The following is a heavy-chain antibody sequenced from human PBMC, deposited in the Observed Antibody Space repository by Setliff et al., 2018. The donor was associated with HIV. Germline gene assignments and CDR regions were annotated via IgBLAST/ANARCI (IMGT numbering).Heavy chain of an antibody. V-gene: IGHV1-69*06. CDR3: AENRSPSIFSAPTNAFDI. J-gene: IGHJ4*02. CDR1: GGTFSTYS. CDR2: IIPIFGKT. D-gene: IGHD3-9*01. Sequence: ASVKVSCKGFGGTFSTYSLSWVRQAPGQGLEWMGGIIPIFGKTNYAQKFQGRVTITADKSTTTAFMDLSGLRSEDTAVYYCAENRSPSIFSAPTNAFDIWGQGTLVTVSS.